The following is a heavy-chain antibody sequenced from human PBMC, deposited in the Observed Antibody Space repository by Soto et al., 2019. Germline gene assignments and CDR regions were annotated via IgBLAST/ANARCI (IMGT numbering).Heavy chain of an antibody. D-gene: IGHD1-26*01. Sequence: GESLKISCKGSGYSFTSYWIGWVRQMPGKGLEWMGIIYPGDSDTRYSPSFQGQVTISADKSISTAYLQWSSLKASDTAMYYCARQGPQWEPTYYFAYWGQGTLVTVSS. CDR1: GYSFTSYW. J-gene: IGHJ4*02. CDR3: ARQGPQWEPTYYFAY. V-gene: IGHV5-51*01. CDR2: IYPGDSDT.